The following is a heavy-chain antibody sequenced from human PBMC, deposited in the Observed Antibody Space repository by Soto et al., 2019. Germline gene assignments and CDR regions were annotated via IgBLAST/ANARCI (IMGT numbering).Heavy chain of an antibody. J-gene: IGHJ4*02. V-gene: IGHV3-33*01. Sequence: GGSLRLSCAASGFTFSSFGMHWVRQAPGKGLEWVAVIWYDGSNKYYADSVKGRFTISRDNSKNTLYLQMNSLRAEDTAVYYCARDPYCSGGGCYDYFDYWGQGTLVTVSS. D-gene: IGHD2-15*01. CDR2: IWYDGSNK. CDR1: GFTFSSFG. CDR3: ARDPYCSGGGCYDYFDY.